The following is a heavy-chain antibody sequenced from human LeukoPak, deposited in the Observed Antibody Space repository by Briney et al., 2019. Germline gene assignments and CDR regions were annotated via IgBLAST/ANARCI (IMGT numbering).Heavy chain of an antibody. V-gene: IGHV3-23*01. CDR1: GITLSSYA. D-gene: IGHD3-22*01. CDR2: ISGRGDTT. J-gene: IGHJ6*02. Sequence: PGGSLRLSCTAFGITLSSYAMTWVRQAPGKGLEWVSTISGRGDTTNYADSVKGRFTISRDNSKNTLYLQMNSLRAEDTAVYYCARVPPVAYDSSGYYYYYYGMDVWGQETTVTVSS. CDR3: ARVPPVAYDSSGYYYYYYGMDV.